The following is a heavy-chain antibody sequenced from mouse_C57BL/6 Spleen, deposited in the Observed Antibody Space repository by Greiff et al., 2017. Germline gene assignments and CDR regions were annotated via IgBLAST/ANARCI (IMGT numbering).Heavy chain of an antibody. D-gene: IGHD2-1*01. Sequence: VKLMESGPELVKPGASVKISCKASGYAFSSSWMNWVKQRPGKGLEWIGRIYPGDGDTNYNGKFKGKATLTADKSSSTAYMQLSSLTSEDSAVYFCARRINYDYAMDYWGQGTSVTVSS. CDR1: GYAFSSSW. J-gene: IGHJ4*01. CDR2: IYPGDGDT. V-gene: IGHV1-82*01. CDR3: ARRINYDYAMDY.